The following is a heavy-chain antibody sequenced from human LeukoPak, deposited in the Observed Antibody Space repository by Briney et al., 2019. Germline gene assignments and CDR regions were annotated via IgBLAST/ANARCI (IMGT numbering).Heavy chain of an antibody. J-gene: IGHJ6*02. CDR3: ARGGRDPNYYYYGMDV. V-gene: IGHV3-53*01. CDR2: IYSGGKV. Sequence: PGGSLRLSCVASGFTVSSNYMNWVRQAPGKGLEWVSVIYSGGKVYYADSVKGRFTISRDNSKNTLYLQLNSLRAEDTAVYYCARGGRDPNYYYYGMDVWGQGTTVTVSS. CDR1: GFTVSSNY.